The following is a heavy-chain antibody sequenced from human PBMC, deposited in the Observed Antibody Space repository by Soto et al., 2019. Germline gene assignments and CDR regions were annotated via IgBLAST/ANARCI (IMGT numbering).Heavy chain of an antibody. Sequence: ASVKVSCKASGYTFTSYYIHWVRQAPGQGLEWMGWINPITGGTNYAPKFQGRVTMTRDTSITTAYMELSRLRSDDTAVYYCERNYYDSSERDYLDYWGQGTPVTVYS. CDR3: ERNYYDSSERDYLDY. CDR2: INPITGGT. V-gene: IGHV1-2*02. J-gene: IGHJ4*02. D-gene: IGHD3-22*01. CDR1: GYTFTSYY.